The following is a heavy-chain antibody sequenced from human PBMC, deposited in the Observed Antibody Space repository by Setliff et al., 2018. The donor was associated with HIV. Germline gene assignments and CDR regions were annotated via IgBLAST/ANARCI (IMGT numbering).Heavy chain of an antibody. V-gene: IGHV4-61*09. CDR3: ARDSRWLQFPYFDS. CDR1: GGSITSGNYF. Sequence: SETLSLTCTVSGGSITSGNYFWSWIRQPAGKGLEWTGHMYTDGSTNYNPSFKSRVTISADTSKNQFSLKLSSVTAADTAVYYCARDSRWLQFPYFDSWGQGTPVTVS. D-gene: IGHD5-12*01. J-gene: IGHJ4*01. CDR2: MYTDGST.